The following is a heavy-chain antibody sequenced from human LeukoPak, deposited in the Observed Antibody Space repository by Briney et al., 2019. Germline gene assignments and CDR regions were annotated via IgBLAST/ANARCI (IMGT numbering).Heavy chain of an antibody. CDR2: IYTSGST. CDR3: ARHARAAGPSYFDY. D-gene: IGHD6-13*01. V-gene: IGHV4-4*09. Sequence: SETLSLTCTVSGGSISSYYWSWIRQPPGKGLEWIAYIYTSGSTNYNPSLKSRVTISVDTSKNQFSLKLSSVTAADTAVYYCARHARAAGPSYFDYWGEGTLVTVSS. J-gene: IGHJ4*02. CDR1: GGSISSYY.